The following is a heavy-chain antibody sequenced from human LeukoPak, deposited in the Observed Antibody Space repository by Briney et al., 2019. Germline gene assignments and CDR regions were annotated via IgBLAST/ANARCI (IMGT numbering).Heavy chain of an antibody. CDR2: ISWNSGSI. V-gene: IGHV3-9*01. J-gene: IGHJ4*02. Sequence: GGSLRLSCAVSGFTFDDYAMHWVRQVPGKGLEWVSSISWNSGSIAYAGSVKGRFTISRDNTKNSLYLQMNSLTSEDTAFYYCAKDWAPVEQQLSYFDYWGQGTLVTVSS. CDR1: GFTFDDYA. D-gene: IGHD6-13*01. CDR3: AKDWAPVEQQLSYFDY.